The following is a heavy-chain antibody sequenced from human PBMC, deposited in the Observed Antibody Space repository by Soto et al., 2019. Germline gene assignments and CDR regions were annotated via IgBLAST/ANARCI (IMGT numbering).Heavy chain of an antibody. J-gene: IGHJ6*02. Sequence: QVQLVQSGAEVKKPGSSVKVSCKASGGTFGSYAISWVRQAPGQGLEWMGGIIPITSTANYAQKFQGRVKIAADESTRRAYIERSSLRSEDTAVYYCARSQVSSISLEIYYSYYYGMDVWGQGTTVTVSS. D-gene: IGHD2-2*01. CDR2: IIPITSTA. CDR3: ARSQVSSISLEIYYSYYYGMDV. CDR1: GGTFGSYA. V-gene: IGHV1-69*01.